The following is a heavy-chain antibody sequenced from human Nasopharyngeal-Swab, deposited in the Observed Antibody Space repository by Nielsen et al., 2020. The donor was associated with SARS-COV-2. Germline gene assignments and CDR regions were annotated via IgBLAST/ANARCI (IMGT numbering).Heavy chain of an antibody. J-gene: IGHJ6*03. D-gene: IGHD3-10*01. Sequence: WIRQPPGKGLEWVAVISFDGRRTYYADSVKGRFTISRDNPQNTLYLQMNSLRGEDMALFYCARGGSPGNYFYYMDVWGKGTTVTVSS. V-gene: IGHV3-30*04. CDR2: ISFDGRRT. CDR3: ARGGSPGNYFYYMDV.